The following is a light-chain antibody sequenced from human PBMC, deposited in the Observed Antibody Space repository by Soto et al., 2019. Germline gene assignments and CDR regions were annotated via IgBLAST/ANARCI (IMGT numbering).Light chain of an antibody. V-gene: IGLV2-14*01. CDR3: SSYTTSTTRG. CDR2: DVS. J-gene: IGLJ1*01. CDR1: SSDVGGYNY. Sequence: QSALTQPASVSGSPGQSITISCTGTSSDVGGYNYVSWYQQHPGKAPKLMIYDVSNRPSGFSYRFSGSKSGNTASLTISGLQAEDEADFYCSSYTTSTTRGFGTGTRLTVL.